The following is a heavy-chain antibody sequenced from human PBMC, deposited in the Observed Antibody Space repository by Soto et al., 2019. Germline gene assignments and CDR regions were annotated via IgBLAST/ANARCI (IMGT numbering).Heavy chain of an antibody. CDR2: FDPEDGET. V-gene: IGHV1-24*01. J-gene: IGHJ4*02. Sequence: ASVKVSCKVSGYTLTELSMHWVRQAPGKGLEWMGGFDPEDGETIYAQKFQGRVTMTEDTSTDTAYMELSSLRSEDTAVYYWATLPPSRMTVAVAGPFDYWGQGTLVTVSS. CDR1: GYTLTELS. CDR3: ATLPPSRMTVAVAGPFDY. D-gene: IGHD6-19*01.